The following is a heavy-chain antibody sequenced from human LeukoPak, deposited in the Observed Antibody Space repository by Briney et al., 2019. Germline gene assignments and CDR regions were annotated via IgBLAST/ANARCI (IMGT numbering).Heavy chain of an antibody. J-gene: IGHJ6*02. CDR2: MNRDGSEK. Sequence: GGSLRLSCAASEFTLSDYWLSWVRQAPGKGLEWVANMNRDGSEKNYVDSIKGRFTISRDNAANSLYLQMNSLRVEDTAVYYCARDGGIIRFGGQDVWGQGTTVIVS. CDR3: ARDGGIIRFGGQDV. D-gene: IGHD3-16*01. V-gene: IGHV3-7*01. CDR1: EFTLSDYW.